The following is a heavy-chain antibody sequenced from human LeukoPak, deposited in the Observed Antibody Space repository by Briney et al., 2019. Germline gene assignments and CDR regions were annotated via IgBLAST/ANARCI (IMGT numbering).Heavy chain of an antibody. V-gene: IGHV3-21*01. CDR3: ARARSPRDP. CDR2: ILSGGAYT. J-gene: IGHJ5*02. CDR1: GFTFSDYS. Sequence: GGSLRLSCAASGFTFSDYSMNWVRQAPGKGLEWVSSILSGGAYTYYADSVKGRFTISRDDAKNSRYLPMNSLRVQATAMYYCARARSPRDPWGQGTLVTVSS.